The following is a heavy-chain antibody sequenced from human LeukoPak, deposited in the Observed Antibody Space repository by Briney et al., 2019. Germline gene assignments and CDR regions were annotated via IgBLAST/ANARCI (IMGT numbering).Heavy chain of an antibody. Sequence: GGSLRLSCAASGFVFSDYGMHWVRQAPGKGLEWVAFVRYDGSNEYYVGSVKGRFTISRDNSKNTLYLHMTSLGLEDTAVYFCAKDRPNLAAAGRDYFDYWGRGTLVTVSS. D-gene: IGHD6-13*01. J-gene: IGHJ4*02. V-gene: IGHV3-30*02. CDR2: VRYDGSNE. CDR3: AKDRPNLAAAGRDYFDY. CDR1: GFVFSDYG.